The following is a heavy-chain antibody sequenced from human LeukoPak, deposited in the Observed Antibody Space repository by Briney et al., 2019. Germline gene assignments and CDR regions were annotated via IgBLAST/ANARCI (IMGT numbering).Heavy chain of an antibody. CDR3: ASRRITIFGVVKYYMDV. Sequence: SETLSLTCAVYGGSFSGYYWSWIRQPPGKGLEWIGEINHSGSTNYNPSLKSRVTISVDTSKNQFSLKLSSVTAADTAVHYCASRRITIFGVVKYYMDVWGKGTTVTVSS. V-gene: IGHV4-34*01. CDR1: GGSFSGYY. J-gene: IGHJ6*03. CDR2: INHSGST. D-gene: IGHD3-3*01.